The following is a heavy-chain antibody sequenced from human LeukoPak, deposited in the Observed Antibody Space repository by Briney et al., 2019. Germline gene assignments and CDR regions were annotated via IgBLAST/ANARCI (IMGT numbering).Heavy chain of an antibody. V-gene: IGHV1-2*02. CDR1: KYTFTDYF. J-gene: IGHJ3*02. CDR3: ARVRKYYYDSSGYYLDAFDI. D-gene: IGHD3-22*01. Sequence: GASVKVSCKASKYTFTDYFLHWVRQAPGQGLEWMGWINPNSGDTNSAQRFQGRVTMTRDTSISTAYMELRRLRSDDTAVYYCARVRKYYYDSSGYYLDAFDIWGQGTMVTVSS. CDR2: INPNSGDT.